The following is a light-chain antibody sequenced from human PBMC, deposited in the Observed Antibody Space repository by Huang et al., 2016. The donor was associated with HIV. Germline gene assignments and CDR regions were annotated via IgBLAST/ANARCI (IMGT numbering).Light chain of an antibody. CDR1: QSVSSY. J-gene: IGKJ1*01. Sequence: EIVLTQSPATLSLSPGEGATLSCRASQSVSSYLAWFQQKPGQAPSLLIYDTSNRATGIPARFSGSGSGTDFTLTISSLEPEDFAVYYCQQRGSRPPTFGQGTKVEIK. V-gene: IGKV3-11*01. CDR2: DTS. CDR3: QQRGSRPPT.